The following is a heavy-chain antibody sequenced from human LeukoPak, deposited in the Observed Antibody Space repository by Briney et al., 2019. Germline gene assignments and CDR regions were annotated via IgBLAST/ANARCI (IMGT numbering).Heavy chain of an antibody. V-gene: IGHV1-69*05. CDR3: ASDPMVRGVNSDY. CDR2: IIPIFGTA. J-gene: IGHJ4*02. CDR1: GYTFTGYY. D-gene: IGHD3-10*01. Sequence: SVKVSCKASGYTFTGYYMHWVRQAPGQGLEWMGRIIPIFGTANYAQKFQGRVTITTDESTSTAYMELSSLRSGDTAVYYCASDPMVRGVNSDYWGQGTLVTVSS.